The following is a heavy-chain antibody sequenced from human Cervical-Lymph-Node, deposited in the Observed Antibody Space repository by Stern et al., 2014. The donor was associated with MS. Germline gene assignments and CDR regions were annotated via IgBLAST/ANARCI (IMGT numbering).Heavy chain of an antibody. CDR1: GGTFSRYG. D-gene: IGHD1-1*01. CDR3: ARGPYNRDFFEY. J-gene: IGHJ4*02. CDR2: IIPVVGTA. V-gene: IGHV1-69*01. Sequence: VQLLESGAEVRKPGSSVKVSCKVSGGTFSRYGISWVRQAPGQGLEWMGGIIPVVGTADYAEQFQGRVTITADGSTSTAYMELSSLTSADTAVYYCARGPYNRDFFEYWGQGTLVTVSS.